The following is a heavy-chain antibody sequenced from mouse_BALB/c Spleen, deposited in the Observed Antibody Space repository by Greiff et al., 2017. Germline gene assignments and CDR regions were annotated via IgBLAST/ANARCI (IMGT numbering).Heavy chain of an antibody. J-gene: IGHJ3*01. Sequence: EVQGVESGGGLVKPGGSLKLSCAASGFTFSSYAMSWVRQTPEKRLEWVASISSGGSTYYPDSVKGRFTISRDNARNILYLQMSSLRSEDTAMYYCARRGSWFAYWGQGTLVTVSA. CDR3: ARRGSWFAY. CDR1: GFTFSSYA. V-gene: IGHV5-6-5*01. CDR2: ISSGGST.